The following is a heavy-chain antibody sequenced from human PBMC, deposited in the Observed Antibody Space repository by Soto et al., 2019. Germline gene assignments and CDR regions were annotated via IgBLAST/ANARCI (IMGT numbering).Heavy chain of an antibody. CDR3: VKQRGAGKTYYYNMDV. J-gene: IGHJ6*02. Sequence: EVQLLESGGGLVQPGGSLRLSCETSGFSFNTYAMTWVRQAPGMGLEWVAVINYSGRTTFHAQSVKGRFTISRDNSRDTVFLQMDSPRAEDTTAYYCVKQRGAGKTYYYNMDVWGLGTTVIVSS. D-gene: IGHD3-10*01. V-gene: IGHV3-23*01. CDR1: GFSFNTYA. CDR2: INYSGRTT.